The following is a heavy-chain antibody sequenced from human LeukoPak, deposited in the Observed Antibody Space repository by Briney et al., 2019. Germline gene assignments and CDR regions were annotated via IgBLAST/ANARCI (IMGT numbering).Heavy chain of an antibody. CDR1: GFTFSGNG. J-gene: IGHJ4*02. CDR2: IRYDGSNK. D-gene: IGHD6-6*01. Sequence: GGSLRLSGAASGFTFSGNGRHWVGQAPGKGLEGVAFIRYDGSNKYYADSVKGRFTISRGNSKNTLYLQMNSLRAEDTAVYYCAKDAARPTSGAPGYWGQGTLVTVSS. V-gene: IGHV3-30*02. CDR3: AKDAARPTSGAPGY.